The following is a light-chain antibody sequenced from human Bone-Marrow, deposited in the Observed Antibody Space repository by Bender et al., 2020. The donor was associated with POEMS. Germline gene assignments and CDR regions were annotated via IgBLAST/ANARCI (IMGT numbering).Light chain of an antibody. V-gene: IGLV3-21*02. Sequence: VLTQPPSVSGTPGQRVTISCSGSGSNIGGYPVNWYQQKPGQAPVLVVYDDSDRPSGIPERFSGSNSGNTATLTISRVEAGDEADYYCQVWDSNSDHGLYVFGTGTKVTVL. CDR3: QVWDSNSDHGLYV. J-gene: IGLJ1*01. CDR1: GSNIGGYP. CDR2: DDS.